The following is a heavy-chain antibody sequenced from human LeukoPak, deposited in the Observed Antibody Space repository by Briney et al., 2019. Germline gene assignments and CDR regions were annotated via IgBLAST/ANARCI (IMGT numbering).Heavy chain of an antibody. Sequence: ASETLSPTCTVSGGSISSYYWSWIRQPAGKGLEWIGRIYTSGSTNYNPSLKSRVTMSVDTSKNQFSLKLSSVTAADTAVYYCAREPRYYYDSSGYLDAFDIWGQGTMVTVSS. J-gene: IGHJ3*02. V-gene: IGHV4-4*07. CDR1: GGSISSYY. CDR3: AREPRYYYDSSGYLDAFDI. CDR2: IYTSGST. D-gene: IGHD3-22*01.